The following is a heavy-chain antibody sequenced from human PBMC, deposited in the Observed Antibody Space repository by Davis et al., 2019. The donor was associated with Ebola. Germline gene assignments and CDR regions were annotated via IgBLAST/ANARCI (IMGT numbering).Heavy chain of an antibody. CDR3: AVLSYGESWYFDY. D-gene: IGHD4-17*01. CDR2: ISAYNGNT. J-gene: IGHJ4*02. V-gene: IGHV1-18*01. Sequence: AASVKVSCKASGYTFTSYGISWVRQAPGQGLEWMGWISAYNGNTNYAQKLQGRVTITTDTSTSTAYMELRSLRSDDTAVYYCAVLSYGESWYFDYWGQGTLVTVSS. CDR1: GYTFTSYG.